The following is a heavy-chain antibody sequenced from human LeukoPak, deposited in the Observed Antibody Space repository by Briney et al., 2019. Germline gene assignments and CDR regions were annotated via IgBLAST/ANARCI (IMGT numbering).Heavy chain of an antibody. J-gene: IGHJ4*02. D-gene: IGHD6-19*01. V-gene: IGHV3-30*18. Sequence: GGSLRLSCAASGFTFSSYGMHWVRQAPGKGLEWVAVISYDGSNKYYADSVKGRFTISRDNSKNTLYLQMNSLRAEDTAVYYCAKDRGWLPDYWGQGTLVTVSS. CDR3: AKDRGWLPDY. CDR2: ISYDGSNK. CDR1: GFTFSSYG.